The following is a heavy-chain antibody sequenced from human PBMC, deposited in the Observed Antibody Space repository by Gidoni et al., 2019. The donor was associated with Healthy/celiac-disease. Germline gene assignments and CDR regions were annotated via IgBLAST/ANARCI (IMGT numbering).Heavy chain of an antibody. CDR2: IYYSGSA. CDR1: GGYISSSSYY. D-gene: IGHD3-3*01. J-gene: IGHJ5*02. V-gene: IGHV4-39*01. Sequence: QLQLQESGPGLVKPSETLYLPRTDSGGYISSSSYYWGWSRQPPGKGLDWIGSIYYSGSAYYNPSLKSRCTISVDTSNNHSSLKLISVTAADTSVYYCARSRGYDFWSGYYTGYNWFDPWVQGTLVTVSS. CDR3: ARSRGYDFWSGYYTGYNWFDP.